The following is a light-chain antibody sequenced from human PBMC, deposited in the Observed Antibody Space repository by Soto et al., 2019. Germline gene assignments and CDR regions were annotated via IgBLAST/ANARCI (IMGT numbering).Light chain of an antibody. Sequence: EVVMTQSRATLYVSPGERDPRSCRASQSFSSNLAWYQQKPGQAPRLLIYGASTRATGIPARFSGSGSGTEFTLTISRLQSEDFAVYYLQQYNNSPLFGQGTKVDIK. V-gene: IGKV3D-15*01. J-gene: IGKJ1*01. CDR1: QSFSSN. CDR2: GAS. CDR3: QQYNNSPL.